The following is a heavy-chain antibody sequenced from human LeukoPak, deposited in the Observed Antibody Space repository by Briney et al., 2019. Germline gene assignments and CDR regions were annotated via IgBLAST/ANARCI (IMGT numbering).Heavy chain of an antibody. CDR2: ISGSGGST. CDR1: GFTFSSYA. D-gene: IGHD3-9*01. CDR3: ANEDYDILTGYYNPAGYFQH. Sequence: PGGSLRLSCAASGFTFSSYAMSWVRQAPGKGLEWVSAISGSGGSTYYADSVKGRFTISRDNSKNTLYLQMNSLRAEDTAVYYCANEDYDILTGYYNPAGYFQHWGQGTLVTVSS. V-gene: IGHV3-23*01. J-gene: IGHJ1*01.